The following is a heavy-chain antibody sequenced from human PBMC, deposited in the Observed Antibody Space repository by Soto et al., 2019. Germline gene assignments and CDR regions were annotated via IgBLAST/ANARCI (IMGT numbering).Heavy chain of an antibody. V-gene: IGHV3-30*18. J-gene: IGHJ1*01. CDR2: ISNDGSKT. D-gene: IGHD3-16*01. CDR1: GFTFSNFG. CDR3: AKRGDWGSHKYLHE. Sequence: QVQLVESGGGVVQPGTSLRLSCAASGFTFSNFGMHWARQAPGKGLEWVADISNDGSKTSYAESVKGRYIISKDFSKNTLYLKVNSLRAEDTAVYYCAKRGDWGSHKYLHEWGQGTLVIVSS.